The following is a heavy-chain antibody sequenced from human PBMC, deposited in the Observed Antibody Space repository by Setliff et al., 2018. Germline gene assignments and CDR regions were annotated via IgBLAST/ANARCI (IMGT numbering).Heavy chain of an antibody. CDR1: GFTFSSYW. Sequence: PGGSLRLSCVASGFTFSSYWMSWVRQAPGKGLEWVANINQDGSEKYYVDSVKGRFTFSRDNAKNSLFLEMNSLTVDDTALYYCVRDISSASGILDFWGQGTLVTVSS. J-gene: IGHJ4*02. CDR2: INQDGSEK. CDR3: VRDISSASGILDF. D-gene: IGHD3-3*01. V-gene: IGHV3-7*03.